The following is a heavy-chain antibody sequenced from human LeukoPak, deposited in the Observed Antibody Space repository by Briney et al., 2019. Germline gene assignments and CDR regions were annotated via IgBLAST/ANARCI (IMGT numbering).Heavy chain of an antibody. CDR3: ARAKRYYDSSGSSSYYFDY. CDR2: ISSSSSYI. CDR1: GFTFSSYS. V-gene: IGHV3-21*01. J-gene: IGHJ4*02. D-gene: IGHD3-22*01. Sequence: GGSLRLSCAASGFTFSSYSMNWVRQAPGKGLEWDSSISSSSSYIYYADSVKGRFTISRDNAKNSLYLQMNSLRAEDTAVYYCARAKRYYDSSGSSSYYFDYWGQGTLVTVSS.